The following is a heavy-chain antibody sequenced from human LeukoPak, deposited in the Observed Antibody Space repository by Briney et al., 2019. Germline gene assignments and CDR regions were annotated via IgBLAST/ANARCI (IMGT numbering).Heavy chain of an antibody. CDR1: GGTFSSYA. D-gene: IGHD3-10*01. V-gene: IGHV1-69*13. J-gene: IGHJ6*04. CDR2: IIPIIGTA. Sequence: VASVKVSCKASGGTFSSYAISWVRQAPGQGLEWMGGIIPIIGTANYAQKFQGRVTITADESTSTAYMELSSLRSEDTAVYYCARGLKGYYGSGSYWGYYYGMDVWGKGTTVTVSS. CDR3: ARGLKGYYGSGSYWGYYYGMDV.